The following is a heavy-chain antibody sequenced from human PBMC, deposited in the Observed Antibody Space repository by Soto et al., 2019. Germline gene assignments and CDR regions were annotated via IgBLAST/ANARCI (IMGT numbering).Heavy chain of an antibody. D-gene: IGHD3-3*01. V-gene: IGHV4-31*03. CDR3: ARKQAGFFYGIDY. CDR1: GGSISTGGYY. J-gene: IGHJ4*02. Sequence: SETLSLTCTVSGGSISTGGYYWSWIRQYPGKGLEWLGYIDGSGYTFYNPSLQSRLTLSKDTSKNQFSLKLSSATAAATAVYFCARKQAGFFYGIDYWGQGTLVTVSS. CDR2: IDGSGYT.